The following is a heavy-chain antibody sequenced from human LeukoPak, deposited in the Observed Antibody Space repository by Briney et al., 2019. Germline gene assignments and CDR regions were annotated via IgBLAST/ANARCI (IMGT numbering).Heavy chain of an antibody. CDR3: ARNPQRDAAAGTRGGYYFDY. Sequence: GGSLRLSCAASGFTFSNAWMSWVRQAPGKGLEWVGRIKSKTDGGTTDYAAPVKGRFTISRDDSKNTLYLQMNSLRAEDTAVYYCARNPQRDAAAGTRGGYYFDYWGQGTLVTVSS. J-gene: IGHJ4*02. D-gene: IGHD6-13*01. V-gene: IGHV3-15*01. CDR2: IKSKTDGGTT. CDR1: GFTFSNAW.